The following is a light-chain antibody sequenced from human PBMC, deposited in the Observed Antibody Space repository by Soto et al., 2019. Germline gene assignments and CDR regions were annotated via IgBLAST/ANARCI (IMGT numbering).Light chain of an antibody. CDR1: SSDVGSYNL. CDR3: CSYAGSSPSYV. V-gene: IGLV2-23*01. CDR2: EGS. Sequence: QSALTQPASLSGSPGQSITISCTGTSSDVGSYNLVSWYQQHPGKAPKLMIYEGSKRPSGVSNRFSGSKSGNTASLTISGLQAEDEADYYCCSYAGSSPSYVFGTGTKVTVL. J-gene: IGLJ1*01.